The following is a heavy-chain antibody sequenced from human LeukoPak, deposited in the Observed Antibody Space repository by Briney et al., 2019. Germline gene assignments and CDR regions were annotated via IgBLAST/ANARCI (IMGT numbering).Heavy chain of an antibody. V-gene: IGHV1-2*02. J-gene: IGHJ2*01. CDR3: SRVRNHILTGYYMSLDWKFHL. D-gene: IGHD3-9*01. CDR2: INLNSGGT. Sequence: GSVTVSCTASGYTFTGYNMHWVRQAPGEGLEWMGWINLNSGGTNYAQTLQGRVTITRDTSNSTAYMQLSRLRADDTAVYFCSRVRNHILTGYYMSLDWKFHLWGRGTLLTVS. CDR1: GYTFTGYN.